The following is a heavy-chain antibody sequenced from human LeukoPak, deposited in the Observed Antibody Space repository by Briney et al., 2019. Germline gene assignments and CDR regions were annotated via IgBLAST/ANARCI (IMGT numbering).Heavy chain of an antibody. J-gene: IGHJ4*02. CDR1: GFTISSNY. V-gene: IGHV3-66*01. Sequence: GGSLRLSCVASGFTISSNYMSWVRQAPGKGLEWVSVIYTGGSTSYADSVKGRFTISRDSSKNTLFPQMNSLRAEDTAVYYCARASTLRTGDAHWGQGTLVTVSS. CDR2: IYTGGST. CDR3: ARASTLRTGDAH. D-gene: IGHD7-27*01.